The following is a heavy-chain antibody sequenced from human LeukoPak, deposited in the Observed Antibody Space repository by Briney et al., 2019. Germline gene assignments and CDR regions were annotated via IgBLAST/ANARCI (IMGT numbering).Heavy chain of an antibody. D-gene: IGHD3-9*01. CDR2: ISGSDST. Sequence: GGSLRLSCAASGFTFSSYAMSWVRQAPGKGLEWVSAISGSDSTYYADSVKGRFTISRDNSKNMLHLQMNSLRAEDTAIYYCAKGVRFLDWWILDYWGQGSLVTVSS. V-gene: IGHV3-23*01. J-gene: IGHJ4*02. CDR3: AKGVRFLDWWILDY. CDR1: GFTFSSYA.